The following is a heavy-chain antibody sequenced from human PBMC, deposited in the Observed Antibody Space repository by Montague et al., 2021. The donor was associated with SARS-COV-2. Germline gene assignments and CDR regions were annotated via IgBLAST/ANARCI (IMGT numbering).Heavy chain of an antibody. CDR1: NGSISGHY. Sequence: SETLSLTCTVSNGSISGHYWTWIRQSPGRGLEWLAYIHYRGTTDYNPSLKSRLTLSVDTSKNQFSLKLTSVTAADTSVFYCSRQTNWGSPGYIDLWGRGTLVTVSS. CDR2: IHYRGTT. J-gene: IGHJ2*01. CDR3: SRQTNWGSPGYIDL. V-gene: IGHV4-59*08. D-gene: IGHD7-27*01.